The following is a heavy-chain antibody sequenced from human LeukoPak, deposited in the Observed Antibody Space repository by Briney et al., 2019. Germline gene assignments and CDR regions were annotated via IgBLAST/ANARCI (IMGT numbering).Heavy chain of an antibody. D-gene: IGHD5-12*01. CDR2: ITGSGGSI. J-gene: IGHJ4*02. CDR1: GFTFSSYA. CDR3: ARFRATITYGASDY. Sequence: GGSLRLSCAASGFTFSSYAMTWVRQAPGKGLEWVSVITGSGGSIYYADSVKGRFTISRDNAKNSLYLQMNSLRGEDTAVYYCARFRATITYGASDYWGQGTLVTVSS. V-gene: IGHV3-23*01.